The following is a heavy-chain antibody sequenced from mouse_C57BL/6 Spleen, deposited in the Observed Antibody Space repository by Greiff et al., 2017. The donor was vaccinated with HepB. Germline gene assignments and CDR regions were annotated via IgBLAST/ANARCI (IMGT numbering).Heavy chain of an antibody. V-gene: IGHV1-82*01. D-gene: IGHD1-1*01. Sequence: VQLQQSGPELVKPGASVKISCKASGYAFSSSWMNWVKQRPGKGLEWIGRIYPGDGDTNYNGKFKGKATLTADKSSSTAYMQLSSLTSEDSAVYFCARDLYYHGSSYEGAMDYWGQGTSVTVSS. J-gene: IGHJ4*01. CDR1: GYAFSSSW. CDR2: IYPGDGDT. CDR3: ARDLYYHGSSYEGAMDY.